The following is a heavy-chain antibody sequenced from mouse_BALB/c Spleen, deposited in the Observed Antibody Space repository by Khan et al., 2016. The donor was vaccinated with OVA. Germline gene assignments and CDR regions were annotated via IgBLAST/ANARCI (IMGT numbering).Heavy chain of an antibody. CDR2: IGGGGGT. V-gene: IGHV2-6-4*01. J-gene: IGHJ4*01. CDR3: ARSYYRYDGYYAMDY. Sequence: QVQLKESGPGLVAPSQSLSITCTVSGFSLSRYNIHWVRQPPGKGLEWLGMIGGGGGTDYNSTLKSRLSISKDNSKSQVFLKMNSMQTDDPAMYYCARSYYRYDGYYAMDYWGQGTSVTVSS. CDR1: GFSLSRYN. D-gene: IGHD2-14*01.